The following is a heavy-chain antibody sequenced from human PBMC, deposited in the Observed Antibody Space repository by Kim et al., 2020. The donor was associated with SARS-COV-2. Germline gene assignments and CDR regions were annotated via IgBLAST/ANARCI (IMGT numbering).Heavy chain of an antibody. J-gene: IGHJ4*02. D-gene: IGHD3-3*01. V-gene: IGHV3-7*04. CDR1: GFIFGTYW. CDR3: GRGLGFLVDY. CDR2: IKGDGSEI. Sequence: GGSLRLSCAASGFIFGTYWMTWVRQAPGKGLEWVANIKGDGSEIYYVDSVKGRFTISRDNAKNSLYLQMNSLRVEDTAVYYCGRGLGFLVDYWGQGTLVTVSS.